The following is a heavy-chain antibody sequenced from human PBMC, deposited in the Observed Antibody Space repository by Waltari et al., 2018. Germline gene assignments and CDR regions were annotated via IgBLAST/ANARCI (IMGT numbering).Heavy chain of an antibody. D-gene: IGHD3-9*01. CDR3: ARDQYFSRSYYGMDV. CDR1: GFPFSSFS. V-gene: IGHV3-48*01. J-gene: IGHJ6*02. CDR2: ISSDGTTI. Sequence: EVQLVESGGGLVTPGGSLRLSCAASGFPFSSFSMNWVRQATGKGLEWISYISSDGTTIYDADSVKGRFTISRDNAKNSVYLQMNSLRAEDTAVYYCARDQYFSRSYYGMDVWGQGTTVTVS.